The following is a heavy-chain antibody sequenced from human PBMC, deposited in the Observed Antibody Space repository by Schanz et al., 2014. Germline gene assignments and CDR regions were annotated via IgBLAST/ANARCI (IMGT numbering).Heavy chain of an antibody. V-gene: IGHV1-2*02. CDR2: INPNSGDT. CDR1: GYTFIDYS. D-gene: IGHD2-2*01. CDR3: ARELCSSTTCYVRYDP. Sequence: QVQLVQSGADVKKPGASVKVSCKASGYTFIDYSLNWVRQAPGQGLEFMGWINPNSGDTEYGQQFEGRVTLTRDTSISTAYMELSSLTSDDTAVYYCARELCSSTTCYVRYDPWGQGTLVTVSS. J-gene: IGHJ5*02.